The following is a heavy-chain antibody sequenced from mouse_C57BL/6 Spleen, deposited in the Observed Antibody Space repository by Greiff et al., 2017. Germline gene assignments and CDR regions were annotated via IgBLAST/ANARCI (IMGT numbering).Heavy chain of an antibody. CDR1: GFTFSSYG. CDR3: AREGNWDGSAY. D-gene: IGHD4-1*01. CDR2: ISSGGSYT. Sequence: EVKLMESGGDLVKPGGSLKLSCAASGFTFSSYGMSWVRQTPDKRLAWVATISSGGSYTYYPDSVKGRFTISRDNAKNTLYLQMSSLKSEDTAMYYCAREGNWDGSAYWGQGTLVTVSA. J-gene: IGHJ3*01. V-gene: IGHV5-6*01.